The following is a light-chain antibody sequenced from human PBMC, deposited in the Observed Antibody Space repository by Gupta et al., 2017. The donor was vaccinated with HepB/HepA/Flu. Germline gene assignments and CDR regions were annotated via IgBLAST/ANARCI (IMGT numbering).Light chain of an antibody. CDR3: QQYDSLTWT. CDR2: AVS. Sequence: ETVLTQSPGTLSLSPGERATLSCRTSQSVSDSQLARYQQKPGQAPRLLIYAVSIRATGVPDRVSGSGSGTDFTLTISRLEPEDFAVYYCQQYDSLTWTFGPGTKVEIK. V-gene: IGKV3-20*01. CDR1: QSVSDSQ. J-gene: IGKJ1*01.